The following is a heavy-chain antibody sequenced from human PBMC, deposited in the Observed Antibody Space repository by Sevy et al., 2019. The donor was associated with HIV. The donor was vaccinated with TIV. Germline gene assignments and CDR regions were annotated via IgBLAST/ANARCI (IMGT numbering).Heavy chain of an antibody. J-gene: IGHJ6*02. CDR3: AREGGYTDQGMDV. D-gene: IGHD5-12*01. Sequence: GRSLRLSCAASGFTFSSYSMNWVRQAPGKGLEWLSYIDSRSSNIYYAGSVKGRFTVSRDNAKNSLYVQMNSLRGEDTAVYYCAREGGYTDQGMDVWGQGTTVTVSS. CDR2: IDSRSSNI. CDR1: GFTFSSYS. V-gene: IGHV3-48*01.